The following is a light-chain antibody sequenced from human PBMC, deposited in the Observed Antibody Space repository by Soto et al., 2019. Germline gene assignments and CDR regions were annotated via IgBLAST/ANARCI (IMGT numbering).Light chain of an antibody. CDR3: HQRKSYPRT. J-gene: IGKJ1*01. V-gene: IGKV3-11*01. CDR2: DTS. Sequence: DIVLTQAPSTLSSSPGDRVTLSCRASQTISSKLAWYQHKPGQAPRLLISDTSNMPTGIPARFSGSGSGTDFTLTISSLQPEDFAAYYCHQRKSYPRTFGQGTKVDIK. CDR1: QTISSK.